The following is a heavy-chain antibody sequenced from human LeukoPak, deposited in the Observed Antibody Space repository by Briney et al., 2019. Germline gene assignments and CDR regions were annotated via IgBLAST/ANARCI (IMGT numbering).Heavy chain of an antibody. CDR2: ISGSGGST. D-gene: IGHD5-24*01. CDR3: ARGWDAFDI. CDR1: GFTFSSYA. J-gene: IGHJ3*02. Sequence: PGGSLRLSCAASGFTFSSYAMSWVRQAPGKGLEWVSAISGSGGSTYYADSVKGRFTISRGNSKNTLYLQMNSLRAEDTALYHCARGWDAFDIWGQGTMVTVSS. V-gene: IGHV3-23*01.